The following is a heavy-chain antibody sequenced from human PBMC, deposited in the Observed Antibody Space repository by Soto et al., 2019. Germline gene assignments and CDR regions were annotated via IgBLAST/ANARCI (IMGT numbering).Heavy chain of an antibody. CDR1: GFTFSSYA. CDR2: ISSDGSNK. D-gene: IGHD6-19*01. J-gene: IGHJ4*02. Sequence: QVQLVESGGGVVQPGRSLRLSCAASGFTFSSYAIHWVRQAPGKGLEWVAIISSDGSNKYYADSVKGRFTISRDISKGTLYLQMNSLRAEDTAVYYCAREVRLWLAAFHYWGQGTLVSVSS. CDR3: AREVRLWLAAFHY. V-gene: IGHV3-30-3*01.